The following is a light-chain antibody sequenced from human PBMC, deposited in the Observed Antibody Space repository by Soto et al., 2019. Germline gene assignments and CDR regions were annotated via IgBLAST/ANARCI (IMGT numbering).Light chain of an antibody. CDR2: AAS. J-gene: IGKJ1*01. V-gene: IGKV1-39*01. Sequence: DIQITQSPSSLSASVGDRVTITCRASQIISTYLNWYQQRAGLAPRLLIYAASSLQSGVPPRSSGSGSGTDFTLTIRSLQPEDFATYFCQQTYSAPPTFGQGTKVDIK. CDR3: QQTYSAPPT. CDR1: QIISTY.